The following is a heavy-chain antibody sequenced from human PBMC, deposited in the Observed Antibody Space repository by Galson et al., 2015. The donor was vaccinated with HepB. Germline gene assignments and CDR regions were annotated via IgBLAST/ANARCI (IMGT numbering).Heavy chain of an antibody. D-gene: IGHD6-19*01. Sequence: SLRLSCAASGFTFSSYWMHWVRQAPGKGLVWVSRINSDGSSTSYADSVKGRFTISRDNAKNTLYLQMNSLRAEDTAVYYCAREEEAVAGIPPNYYGMDVWGQGTTVTVSS. CDR3: AREEEAVAGIPPNYYGMDV. J-gene: IGHJ6*02. CDR2: INSDGSST. V-gene: IGHV3-74*01. CDR1: GFTFSSYW.